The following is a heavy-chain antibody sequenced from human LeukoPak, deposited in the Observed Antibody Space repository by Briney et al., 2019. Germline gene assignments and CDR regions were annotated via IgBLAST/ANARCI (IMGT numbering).Heavy chain of an antibody. J-gene: IGHJ4*02. D-gene: IGHD6-19*01. CDR1: GDSVSSNSAA. CDR2: TYYRSKWYN. V-gene: IGHV6-1*01. Sequence: SQTLSLTCAISGDSVSSNSAAWNWIRQSPSRGLEWLGRTYYRSKWYNDYAVSVKSRITINPDTSKNQFSLQLNSVTPEDTAVYYCARSRADSSGWYRGEYYFVYWGQGTLVTVSS. CDR3: ARSRADSSGWYRGEYYFVY.